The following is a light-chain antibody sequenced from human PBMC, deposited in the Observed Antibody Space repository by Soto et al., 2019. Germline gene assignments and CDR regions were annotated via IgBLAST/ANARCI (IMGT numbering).Light chain of an antibody. CDR1: SSDVGRYDY. Sequence: QSALTQPRSVSGSPGQSVTISCTGTSSDVGRYDYVSWYQSHPDKAPRLVIYDVSKRPSGVPDRFSGSKSGNTASLTISGLQADHEADYYCCSYAGGNTWVFGGGTQLTVL. CDR2: DVS. V-gene: IGLV2-11*01. CDR3: CSYAGGNTWV. J-gene: IGLJ3*02.